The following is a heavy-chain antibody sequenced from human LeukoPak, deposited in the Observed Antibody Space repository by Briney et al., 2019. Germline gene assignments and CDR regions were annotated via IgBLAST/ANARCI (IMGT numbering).Heavy chain of an antibody. V-gene: IGHV3-66*01. CDR1: GFTVSSNY. D-gene: IGHD3-10*01. CDR3: ARSSNYYDSGSYYNPPLDY. J-gene: IGHJ4*02. CDR2: IYSAGST. Sequence: QPGGSLRLSCAASGFTVSSNYMSWVRQAPGKGLEWVSVIYSAGSTYYADSVKGRFTISRDNSKNTLYLQMNSLRAEDTAVYYSARSSNYYDSGSYYNPPLDYWGLGTLVTVSS.